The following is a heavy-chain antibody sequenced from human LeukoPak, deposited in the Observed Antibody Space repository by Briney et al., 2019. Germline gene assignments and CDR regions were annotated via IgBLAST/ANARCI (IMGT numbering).Heavy chain of an antibody. CDR1: GFTFSSYS. V-gene: IGHV3-48*01. J-gene: IGHJ6*02. CDR2: ISSSSSTI. Sequence: GGSLRLSCAASGFTFSSYSMNWVRQAPGKGLEWVSYISSSSSTIYYADSVKGRFTISRDNAKNLLYLQMNSLRAEDTAVYYCAREYYYGMDVWGQGTTVTVSS. CDR3: AREYYYGMDV.